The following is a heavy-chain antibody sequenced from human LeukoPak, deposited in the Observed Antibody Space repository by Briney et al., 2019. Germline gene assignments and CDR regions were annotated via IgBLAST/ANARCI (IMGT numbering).Heavy chain of an antibody. V-gene: IGHV1-18*01. J-gene: IGHJ4*02. CDR2: ISAYNGNT. CDR1: GYTFTSYG. CDR3: ARDSDTAMDPFLDY. D-gene: IGHD5-18*01. Sequence: ASVKVSCKASGYTFTSYGISWVRQAPGQGLEWMGWISAYNGNTNYAQKLQGRVTMTTDTSTSTDYMELRSLRADDTAVYYCARDSDTAMDPFLDYWGERTLVADSS.